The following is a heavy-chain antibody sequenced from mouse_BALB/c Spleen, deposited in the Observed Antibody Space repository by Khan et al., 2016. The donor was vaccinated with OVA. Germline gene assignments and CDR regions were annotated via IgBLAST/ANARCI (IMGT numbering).Heavy chain of an antibody. CDR3: ARSVTITTVVATDFDY. Sequence: EVQLQESGPGLVKPSQSLSLTYTVTGYSITSDYAWNWIRQFPGNKLEWMGYISYSGRTSYNPSLKSRISITRDTSKNQFFLQLNSVTTEDTATYCCARSVTITTVVATDFDYWGQGTTLTVSS. CDR2: ISYSGRT. D-gene: IGHD1-1*01. V-gene: IGHV3-2*02. J-gene: IGHJ2*01. CDR1: GYSITSDYA.